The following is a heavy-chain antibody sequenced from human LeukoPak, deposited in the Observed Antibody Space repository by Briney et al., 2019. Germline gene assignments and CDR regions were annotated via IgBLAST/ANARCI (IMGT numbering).Heavy chain of an antibody. CDR1: GFTFSSYA. D-gene: IGHD3-22*01. CDR2: ISYDGSNK. V-gene: IGHV3-30*04. Sequence: GGSLRLSCAASGFTFSSYAMHWVRQAPGKGLEWVAVISYDGSNKYYADSVKGRFTISGDNSKNTLYLQMNSLRAEDPAVYYCARDLGEYYDSSGYSFVGAFDIWGQGTMVTVSS. CDR3: ARDLGEYYDSSGYSFVGAFDI. J-gene: IGHJ3*02.